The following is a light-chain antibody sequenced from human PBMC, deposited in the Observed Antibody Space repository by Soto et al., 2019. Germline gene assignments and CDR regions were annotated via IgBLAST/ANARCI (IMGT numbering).Light chain of an antibody. Sequence: AIQLTQSPSSLYASLGDRVAITCRASQAIRTALGWYQQKPGKAPKLLIYDASSLESGVPSRFSGSGSGTEFTLTISSLQPDDFATYYCQQYNSYSTFGQGTKVDIK. CDR3: QQYNSYST. J-gene: IGKJ1*01. CDR1: QAIRTA. CDR2: DAS. V-gene: IGKV1-13*02.